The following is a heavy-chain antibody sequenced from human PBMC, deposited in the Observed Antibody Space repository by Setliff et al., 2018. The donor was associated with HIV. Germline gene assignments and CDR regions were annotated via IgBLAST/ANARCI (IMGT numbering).Heavy chain of an antibody. V-gene: IGHV4-39*01. CDR1: GDSITNSMHY. CDR3: ASRIYYYDSSRILREEGFDP. CDR2: IHYNDGKV. D-gene: IGHD3-22*01. J-gene: IGHJ5*02. Sequence: SETLSLTCTVSGDSITNSMHYWSWIRQPPGKGLEFIGSIHYNDGKVSYNAALRSRVTISADTSKNQFSLKLNSVTAADTAVYYCASRIYYYDSSRILREEGFDPWGQGTLVTVSS.